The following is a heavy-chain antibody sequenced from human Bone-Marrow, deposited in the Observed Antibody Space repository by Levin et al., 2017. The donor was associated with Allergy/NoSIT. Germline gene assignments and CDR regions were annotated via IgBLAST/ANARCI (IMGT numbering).Heavy chain of an antibody. V-gene: IGHV4-59*01. CDR2: IHYSGNT. D-gene: IGHD2-21*01. CDR1: GGSIGTYY. J-gene: IGHJ3*02. Sequence: SETLSLTCSVSGGSIGTYYWSWIRQTPGKGLEWIGYIHYSGNTNYNPSLQSRVSISVDTSKNQFSLNLSSVTAADAAVYFCAREWGGESSFDALDTWGQGTKVTVSS. CDR3: AREWGGESSFDALDT.